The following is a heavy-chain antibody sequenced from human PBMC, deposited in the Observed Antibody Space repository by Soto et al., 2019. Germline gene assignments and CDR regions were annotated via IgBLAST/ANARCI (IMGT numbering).Heavy chain of an antibody. Sequence: GSLRLSCAASVFAFSSHPMSWVLQAPEKGLEWVSGISDSGGLTYNADSVKGRFTISRDNSKNTLYLQMNSLRAEDTAVYYCARRAIGSSRAFDIWGQGTMVTVSS. CDR1: VFAFSSHP. CDR3: ARRAIGSSRAFDI. V-gene: IGHV3-23*01. D-gene: IGHD6-6*01. J-gene: IGHJ3*02. CDR2: ISDSGGLT.